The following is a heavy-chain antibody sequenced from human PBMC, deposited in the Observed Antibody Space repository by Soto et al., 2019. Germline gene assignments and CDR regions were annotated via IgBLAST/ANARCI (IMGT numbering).Heavy chain of an antibody. CDR3: ARSNIVGAHNWFDL. CDR1: GYSFTTYW. D-gene: IGHD1-26*01. V-gene: IGHV5-51*01. CDR2: IYPGDSDS. J-gene: IGHJ5*02. Sequence: PGESLKISCKGSGYSFTTYWIGWVRQMPGKDLEWMGIIYPGDSDSRHSPSFQGQVTISADKSISTAYLQWSSLKASDTAMYYCARSNIVGAHNWFDLWGQGTLVTVS.